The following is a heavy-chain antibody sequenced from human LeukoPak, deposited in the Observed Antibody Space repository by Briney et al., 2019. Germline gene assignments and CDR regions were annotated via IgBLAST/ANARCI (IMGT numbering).Heavy chain of an antibody. CDR2: IYNSGST. Sequence: PSQTLSLTCTVSGGSISSGSYYWRWVRQPAGKGLEWIGRIYNSGSTNYNPSLTSRVTLSVDTSKNQFSLKLSSVTAADTAVYYCAREAYYYDSSGYLNWFDPWGQGTLVTVSS. CDR1: GGSISSGSYY. CDR3: AREAYYYDSSGYLNWFDP. J-gene: IGHJ5*02. V-gene: IGHV4-61*02. D-gene: IGHD3-22*01.